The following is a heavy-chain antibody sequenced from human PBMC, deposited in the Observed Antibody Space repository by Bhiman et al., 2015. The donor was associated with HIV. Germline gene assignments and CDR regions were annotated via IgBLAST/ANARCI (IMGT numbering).Heavy chain of an antibody. CDR2: ISPSGRTI. J-gene: IGHJ4*02. D-gene: IGHD2-15*01. CDR1: GFSFSTYE. Sequence: VQLVESGGGLVKPGGSLRLSCAASGFSFSTYEMNWVRQAPGKGLEWVSYISPSGRTIYYADSVKGRFTISRDNAKKSLYLQMNSLSVDDTAVYYCAGGGSCDFWGQGTLVTVSS. V-gene: IGHV3-48*03. CDR3: AGGGSCDF.